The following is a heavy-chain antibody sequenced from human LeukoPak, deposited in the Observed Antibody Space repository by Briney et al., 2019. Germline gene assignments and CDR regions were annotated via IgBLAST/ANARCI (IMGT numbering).Heavy chain of an antibody. CDR3: ARYSDTGYSSSWYSTPFDY. D-gene: IGHD6-13*01. J-gene: IGHJ4*02. CDR2: ISSSSSYI. V-gene: IGHV3-21*06. Sequence: GGSLRLSCAASGFTFRSYSMKWVHQAPGKGLEWVSSISSSSSYIYYADSVKGRFTISRDNAENLLYLQMNSLRAEDTAVYYCARYSDTGYSSSWYSTPFDYWGQGTLVTVSS. CDR1: GFTFRSYS.